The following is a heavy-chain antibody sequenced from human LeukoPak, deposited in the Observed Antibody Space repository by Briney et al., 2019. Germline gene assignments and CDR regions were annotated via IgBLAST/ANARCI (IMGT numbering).Heavy chain of an antibody. Sequence: PSETLSLTCSVSGGSISGHYWMWIRQPPGKGLEWIGQIHYTGKPDYNPSLKSRITISVDTSKNQVSLQVSSVTAADSAIYYCARFGVDYDMDVWGHGTTVTVFS. CDR1: GGSISGHY. D-gene: IGHD3-16*01. J-gene: IGHJ6*02. CDR3: ARFGVDYDMDV. V-gene: IGHV4-59*11. CDR2: IHYTGKP.